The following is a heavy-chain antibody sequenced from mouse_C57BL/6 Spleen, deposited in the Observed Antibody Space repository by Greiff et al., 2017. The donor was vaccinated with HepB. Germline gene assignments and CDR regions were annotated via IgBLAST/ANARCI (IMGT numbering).Heavy chain of an antibody. CDR1: GYTFTDYY. D-gene: IGHD1-1*01. V-gene: IGHV1-76*01. CDR3: ARDYYGGAMDY. CDR2: IYPGSGNT. J-gene: IGHJ4*01. Sequence: QVQLQQSGAELVRPGASVKLSCKASGYTFTDYYINWVKQRPGQGLEWIARIYPGSGNTYYNEKFKGKATLTAEKSSSTAYMKLISLTSEYSAIYFCARDYYGGAMDYWGQGTSVTVSS.